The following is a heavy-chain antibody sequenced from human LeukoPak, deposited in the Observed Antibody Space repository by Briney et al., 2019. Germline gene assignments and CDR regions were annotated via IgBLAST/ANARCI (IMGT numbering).Heavy chain of an antibody. CDR3: ASLKVGATYYFDY. J-gene: IGHJ4*02. CDR1: GGPFSGYY. CDR2: INHSGST. Sequence: PSETLSLTCAVYGGPFSGYYWSWIRQPPGKGLEWIGEINHSGSTNYNPSLKSRVTISVDTSKNQFSLKLSSVTAADTAVYYCASLKVGATYYFDYWGQGTLVTVSS. V-gene: IGHV4-34*01. D-gene: IGHD1-26*01.